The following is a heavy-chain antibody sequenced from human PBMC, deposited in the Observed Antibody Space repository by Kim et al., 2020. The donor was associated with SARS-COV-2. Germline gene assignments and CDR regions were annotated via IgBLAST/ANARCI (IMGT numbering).Heavy chain of an antibody. V-gene: IGHV1-8*01. Sequence: AQKFQSRVTMTRNTSISTAYMELSSLRSEDTAVYYCARSVRGSYNWFDPWGQGTLVTVSS. J-gene: IGHJ5*02. CDR3: ARSVRGSYNWFDP.